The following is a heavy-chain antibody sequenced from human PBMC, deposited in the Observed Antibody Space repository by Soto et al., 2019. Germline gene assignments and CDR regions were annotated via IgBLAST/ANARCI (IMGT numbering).Heavy chain of an antibody. J-gene: IGHJ6*03. V-gene: IGHV3-23*01. Sequence: GGSLRLSCAASGFTFSSYAMSWVRQAPGKGLEWVSAISGSGGSTYYADSVKGRFTISRDNSKNTLYLQMNSLRAEDTAVYYCAKTQNSGYDPYYYYYMDVWGKGTTVTVSS. CDR3: AKTQNSGYDPYYYYYMDV. CDR1: GFTFSSYA. D-gene: IGHD5-12*01. CDR2: ISGSGGST.